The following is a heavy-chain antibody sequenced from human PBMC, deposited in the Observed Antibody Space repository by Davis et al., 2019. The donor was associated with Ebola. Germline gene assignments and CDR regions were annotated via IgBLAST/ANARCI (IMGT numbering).Heavy chain of an antibody. CDR1: GYTFTSYA. CDR2: INPYNGNT. CDR3: ARVQTIYYYYGMDV. D-gene: IGHD3-9*01. J-gene: IGHJ6*02. V-gene: IGHV1-18*01. Sequence: AASVKVSCKASGYTFTSYAMNWVRQAPGQGLEWMGWINPYNGNTNYAQKLQGRVTMTTDTSTSTAYMELRSLRSDDTAVYYCARVQTIYYYYGMDVWGQGTTVTVSS.